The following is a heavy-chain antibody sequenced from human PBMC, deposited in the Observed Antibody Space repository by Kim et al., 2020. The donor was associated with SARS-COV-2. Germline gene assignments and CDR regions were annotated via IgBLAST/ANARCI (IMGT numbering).Heavy chain of an antibody. V-gene: IGHV1-69*13. J-gene: IGHJ4*02. D-gene: IGHD3-22*01. Sequence: SVKVSCKASGGTFSSYAISWVRQAPGQGLEWMGGIIPIFGTANYAHKFQGRVTITADESTSTAYMELSSLRSEDTAVYYCASFGSYYDSSGSEGINYFDYWCQGTLVTVS. CDR2: IIPIFGTA. CDR1: GGTFSSYA. CDR3: ASFGSYYDSSGSEGINYFDY.